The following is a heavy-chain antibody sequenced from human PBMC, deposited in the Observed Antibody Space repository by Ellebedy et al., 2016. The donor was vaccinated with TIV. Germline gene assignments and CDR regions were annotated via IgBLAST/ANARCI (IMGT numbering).Heavy chain of an antibody. CDR2: IWYDGSNK. CDR1: GFTFSSYG. D-gene: IGHD3-22*01. V-gene: IGHV3-33*01. CDR3: ARGLTYYYDSSGSDFDF. Sequence: PGGSLRLSCAASGFTFSSYGMHWVRQAPGKGLEWVAVIWYDGSNKYYADSVKGRFTISRDNAKNSLYLQMNSLRAEDTAVYYCARGLTYYYDSSGSDFDFWGQGTLVTVSS. J-gene: IGHJ4*02.